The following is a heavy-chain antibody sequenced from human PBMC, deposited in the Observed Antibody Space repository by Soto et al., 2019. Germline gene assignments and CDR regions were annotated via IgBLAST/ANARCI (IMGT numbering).Heavy chain of an antibody. V-gene: IGHV3-53*02. Sequence: EVQLVETGGGFIQSGGSLRLSCAASGFTVSGNYMSWVRKAPGQGLEWVSVIYGGGGTYYADSVRGRFTISRDNSHNALYRQMNSLRAEDTAVYYCAKGIVGGHDAFDCCGQGTMVTVSS. CDR2: IYGGGGT. CDR3: AKGIVGGHDAFDC. J-gene: IGHJ3*01. CDR1: GFTVSGNY. D-gene: IGHD1-26*01.